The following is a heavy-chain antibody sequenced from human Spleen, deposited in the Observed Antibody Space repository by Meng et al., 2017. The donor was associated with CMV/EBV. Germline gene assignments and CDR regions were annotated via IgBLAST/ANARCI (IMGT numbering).Heavy chain of an antibody. Sequence: SVKVSCKASGGTFSSYTFSWVRQAPGQGLEWMGRIIPILGIANYAQKFQGRVTITADKSTSTAYMELRSLRSDDTAVYYCARVHGDYPFDYYGMDVWGQGTTVTVSS. J-gene: IGHJ6*02. D-gene: IGHD4-17*01. CDR2: IIPILGIA. V-gene: IGHV1-69*02. CDR3: ARVHGDYPFDYYGMDV. CDR1: GGTFSSYT.